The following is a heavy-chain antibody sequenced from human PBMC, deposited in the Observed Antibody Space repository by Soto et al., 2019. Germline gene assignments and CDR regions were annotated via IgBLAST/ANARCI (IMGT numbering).Heavy chain of an antibody. CDR1: GGTFSSYA. CDR3: ARGPLPTILTPNNWFDP. J-gene: IGHJ5*02. Sequence: SVKVSCKASGGTFSSYAISWVRQAPGQGLEWVGGIIPIFGTANYAQKFQGRVTITADKSTSTAYMELSSLRSEDTAVYYCARGPLPTILTPNNWFDPWGQGTLVTLSS. V-gene: IGHV1-69*06. D-gene: IGHD3-9*01. CDR2: IIPIFGTA.